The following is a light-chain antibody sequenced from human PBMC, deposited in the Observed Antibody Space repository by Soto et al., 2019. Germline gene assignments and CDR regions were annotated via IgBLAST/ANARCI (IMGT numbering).Light chain of an antibody. Sequence: DIQMTQSPSTLSASVGDRVTITCRASQSISSWLAWYQQKPGKAPKLLIYDASSLESGVPSRFSGSGSGTEFTLTISSLQPDDFATYYCQQYNGYSRFTFGPGTKVDIK. CDR3: QQYNGYSRFT. V-gene: IGKV1-5*01. CDR2: DAS. J-gene: IGKJ3*01. CDR1: QSISSW.